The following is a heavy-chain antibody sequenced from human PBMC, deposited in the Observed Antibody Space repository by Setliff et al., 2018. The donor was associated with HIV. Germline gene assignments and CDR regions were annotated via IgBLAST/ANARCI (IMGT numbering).Heavy chain of an antibody. CDR2: MNPISDHR. Sequence: ASVKVSCKASRYTFSNYDVNWVRQATGQGLEWMAWMNPISDHRGYAQKFQGRLTMTKDTSTSTVYMELSSLKSDDTAAYYCASGCLIGGSGPCRNFEFWGQGTLVTVSS. CDR1: RYTFSNYD. J-gene: IGHJ4*02. D-gene: IGHD3-9*01. CDR3: ASGCLIGGSGPCRNFEF. V-gene: IGHV1-8*02.